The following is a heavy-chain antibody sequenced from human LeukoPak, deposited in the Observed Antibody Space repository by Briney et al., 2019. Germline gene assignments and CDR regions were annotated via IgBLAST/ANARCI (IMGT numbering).Heavy chain of an antibody. V-gene: IGHV3-33*08. CDR2: MWSDGTKK. CDR1: GFTFSDYY. J-gene: IGHJ4*02. Sequence: GGSLRLSCAASGFTFSDYYMTWIRQAPGKGLEWVAVMWSDGTKKCYADSVKGRFTVSRGTSKHTLYLQMSSLRAEDTAVYFCARDDDTTGRYSRFDYWGQGTLVTVSS. CDR3: ARDDDTTGRYSRFDY. D-gene: IGHD3-22*01.